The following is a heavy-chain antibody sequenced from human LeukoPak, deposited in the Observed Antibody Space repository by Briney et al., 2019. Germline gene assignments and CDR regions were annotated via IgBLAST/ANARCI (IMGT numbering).Heavy chain of an antibody. CDR1: GGSFSGYY. J-gene: IGHJ4*02. CDR3: ARHGGAPMIVVVG. D-gene: IGHD3-22*01. Sequence: SETLSLTCAVYGGSFSGYYWSWIRQPPGKGLEWIGSIYYSGSTYYNPSLKSRVTISVDTSKNQFSLKLSSVTAADTAVYYCARHGGAPMIVVVGWGQGTLVTVSS. CDR2: IYYSGST. V-gene: IGHV4-34*01.